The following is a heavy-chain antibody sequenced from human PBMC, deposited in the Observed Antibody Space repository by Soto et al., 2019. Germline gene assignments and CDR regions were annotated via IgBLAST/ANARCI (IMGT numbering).Heavy chain of an antibody. Sequence: QVQLVESGGGVVQPGRSLRLSCAASGFTFSNYAMHWVRQAPGKGLEWVAVISYDASNKYYADSVKGRFTISRDNSKNTLYLQMTSLRAEDTAVYYCARGYSSSSAAFDYWGQGTLVTVSS. D-gene: IGHD6-13*01. CDR3: ARGYSSSSAAFDY. V-gene: IGHV3-30-3*01. J-gene: IGHJ4*02. CDR2: ISYDASNK. CDR1: GFTFSNYA.